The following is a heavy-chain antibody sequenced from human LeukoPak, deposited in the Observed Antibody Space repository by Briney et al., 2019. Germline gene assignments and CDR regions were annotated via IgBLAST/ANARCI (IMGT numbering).Heavy chain of an antibody. Sequence: GGSLRLSCAASGFTFSSYGMHWVRQAPGKGLEWVAVIWYDGSNKYYADSVKGRFTISRDNSKNTLYLQMNSLRAEDTAVYYCARALGYTYGFNYYYYGMDVWGQGTTVTVSS. CDR1: GFTFSSYG. V-gene: IGHV3-33*01. J-gene: IGHJ6*02. D-gene: IGHD5-18*01. CDR3: ARALGYTYGFNYYYYGMDV. CDR2: IWYDGSNK.